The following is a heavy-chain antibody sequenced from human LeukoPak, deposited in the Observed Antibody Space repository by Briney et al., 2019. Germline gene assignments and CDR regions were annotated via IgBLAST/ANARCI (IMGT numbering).Heavy chain of an antibody. V-gene: IGHV3-30*02. CDR1: DFTFSDYG. D-gene: IGHD6-13*01. CDR3: AKAGYSTSWYYLDF. CDR2: IRFDGGNE. Sequence: PGGSLRLSCAASDFTFSDYGMHWVRQAPGKGLEWVAFIRFDGGNEIYGDSVKGRFTISRDDSKDTLYLQMNSLSVEDTAVYFCAKAGYSTSWYYLDFWGQGTLVTVSS. J-gene: IGHJ4*02.